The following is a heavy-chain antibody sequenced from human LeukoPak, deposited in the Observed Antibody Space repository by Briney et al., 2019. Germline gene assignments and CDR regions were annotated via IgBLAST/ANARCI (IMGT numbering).Heavy chain of an antibody. V-gene: IGHV4-30-4*08. CDR1: GGSISSGDYY. Sequence: SQTLSLTCTVSGGSISSGDYYWILIRQPPGKGLEWIGYIYYSGSTYYNPSLKSRVTISVDTSKNQFSLKLSSVTAADTAVYYCARALGPSIFDYWGQGTLVTVSS. D-gene: IGHD3-10*01. J-gene: IGHJ4*02. CDR2: IYYSGST. CDR3: ARALGPSIFDY.